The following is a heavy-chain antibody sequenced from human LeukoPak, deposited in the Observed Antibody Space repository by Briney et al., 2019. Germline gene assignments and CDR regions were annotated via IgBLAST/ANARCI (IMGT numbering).Heavy chain of an antibody. Sequence: GASVKVSCKASGYTFTSYGISWVRQAPGQGLEWMGWISAYNGNTNYAQKLQGRVTMTTDTSTSTAYMELRSLRSDDTAVYYCARHDNGGMVRGVIPADALDIWGQGTMVTVSS. V-gene: IGHV1-18*01. CDR1: GYTFTSYG. CDR2: ISAYNGNT. J-gene: IGHJ3*02. D-gene: IGHD3-10*01. CDR3: ARHDNGGMVRGVIPADALDI.